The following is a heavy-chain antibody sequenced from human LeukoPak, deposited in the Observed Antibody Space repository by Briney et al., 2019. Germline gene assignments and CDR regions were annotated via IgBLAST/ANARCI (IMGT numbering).Heavy chain of an antibody. CDR2: IHYSGRT. CDR3: ARRGPLGLAGAGYWYFDR. D-gene: IGHD6-19*01. V-gene: IGHV4-59*01. J-gene: IGHJ2*01. CDR1: GGSLRSCY. Sequence: PSETLSLTCTVSGGSLRSCYWSWIRQPPGAGLEGLGYIHYSGRTNYNPSLKSRVTISVDTSKIQISLTVSSVTAADTAVYSCARRGPLGLAGAGYWYFDRWGRGTLVTVSS.